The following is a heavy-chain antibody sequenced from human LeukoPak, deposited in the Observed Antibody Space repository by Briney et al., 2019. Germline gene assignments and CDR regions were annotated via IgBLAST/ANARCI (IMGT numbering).Heavy chain of an antibody. CDR1: GFDFSNYY. D-gene: IGHD4-23*01. CDR3: TRDEGATVATYRFDF. CDR2: IKYDGSYT. J-gene: IGHJ4*02. V-gene: IGHV3-7*01. Sequence: PGGSLRLSCAASGFDFSNYYMSWVRQAPGKGLEWLANIKYDGSYTYYVDSLNGRFTISRDNAKNSLYLQMSSLRADDTAVYYCTRDEGATVATYRFDFWGQGTLVTVSS.